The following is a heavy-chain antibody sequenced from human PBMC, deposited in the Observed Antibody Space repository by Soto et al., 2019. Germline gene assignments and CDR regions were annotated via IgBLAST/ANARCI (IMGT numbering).Heavy chain of an antibody. Sequence: HPGGSLRLSCAASGFTFSSYAMSWVRQAPGKGLEWVSAISGSGGSTYYADSVKGRFTISRDNSKNTLYLQMNSLRAEDTAVYYCAKDYPENRHEDYYYYYMDVWGKGTTVTVSS. J-gene: IGHJ6*03. V-gene: IGHV3-23*01. CDR3: AKDYPENRHEDYYYYYMDV. CDR1: GFTFSSYA. CDR2: ISGSGGST.